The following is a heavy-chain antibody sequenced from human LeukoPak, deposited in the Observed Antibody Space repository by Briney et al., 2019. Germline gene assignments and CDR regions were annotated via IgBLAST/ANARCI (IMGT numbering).Heavy chain of an antibody. CDR2: IYTSGST. J-gene: IGHJ6*03. V-gene: IGHV4-61*02. CDR1: GGSISSGSYY. D-gene: IGHD3-10*01. Sequence: PSQTLSLTCTVSGGSISSGSYYWSWIRQPAGKGLEWIGRIYTSGSTNYNPSLKSRVTISVDTSKNQFSLKLSSVTAADTAVYYCARVVVRGVIITHYYYMDVWGKGTTVTISS. CDR3: ARVVVRGVIITHYYYMDV.